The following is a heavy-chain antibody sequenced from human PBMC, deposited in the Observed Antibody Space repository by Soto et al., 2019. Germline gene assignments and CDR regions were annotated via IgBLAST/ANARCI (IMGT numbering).Heavy chain of an antibody. CDR2: ISYDGSNK. V-gene: IGHV3-30*18. D-gene: IGHD1-26*01. CDR1: GFTFSSYG. Sequence: QVQLVESGGGVVQPGRSLRLSCAASGFTFSSYGMHWVRQAPGKGLEWVAVISYDGSNKYYADSVKGRFTISRDNSKNTLYLQMNRLRAEDTAVYYCAKGLVVGAKAEGHDAFDIWGQGTMVTVSS. CDR3: AKGLVVGAKAEGHDAFDI. J-gene: IGHJ3*02.